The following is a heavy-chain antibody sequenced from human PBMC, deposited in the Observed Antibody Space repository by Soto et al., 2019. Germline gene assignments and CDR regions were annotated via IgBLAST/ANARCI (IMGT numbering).Heavy chain of an antibody. CDR1: GFSFSDYY. V-gene: IGHV3-11*01. CDR3: ARFLVIMLYTFGL. CDR2: ISADGTTI. J-gene: IGHJ4*02. D-gene: IGHD2-8*01. Sequence: QVQLVESGGGLVKPGGSLRISCAASGFSFSDYYMSWIRQAPGKGLEWVSYISADGTTIYYADSVKGRFTISRDNAKNALYLQMNSLRAEDTAGYYCARFLVIMLYTFGLWGQGTLVTVSS.